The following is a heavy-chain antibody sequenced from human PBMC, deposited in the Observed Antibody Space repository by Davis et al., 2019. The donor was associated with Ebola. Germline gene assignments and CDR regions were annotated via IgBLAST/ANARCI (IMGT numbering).Heavy chain of an antibody. CDR1: GYSFDSYW. Sequence: GESLKISCRGSGYSFDSYWIGWVRQLPGKGLEWMGFMYPGDSDTRYSPSFQGQVTISANKSLSVAYLQWNSLKASDTATYYCTRRGAAAADGLDVWGQGTTVTVSS. V-gene: IGHV5-51*01. CDR2: MYPGDSDT. J-gene: IGHJ6*02. D-gene: IGHD6-13*01. CDR3: TRRGAAAADGLDV.